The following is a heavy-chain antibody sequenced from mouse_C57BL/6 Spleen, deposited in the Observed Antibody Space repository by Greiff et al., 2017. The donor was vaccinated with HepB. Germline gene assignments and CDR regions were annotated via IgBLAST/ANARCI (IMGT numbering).Heavy chain of an antibody. D-gene: IGHD1-1*01. Sequence: EVMLVESGEGLVKPGGSLKLSCAASGFTFSSYAMSWVRQTPEKRLEWVAYISSGGDYIYYADTVKGRFTISRDNARNTLYLQMSSLKSEDTAMYYCTREPDYYGSSPFAYWGQGTLVTVSA. CDR3: TREPDYYGSSPFAY. CDR2: ISSGGDYI. CDR1: GFTFSSYA. J-gene: IGHJ3*01. V-gene: IGHV5-9-1*02.